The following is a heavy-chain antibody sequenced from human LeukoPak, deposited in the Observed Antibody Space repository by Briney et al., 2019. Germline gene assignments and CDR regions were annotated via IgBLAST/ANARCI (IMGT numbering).Heavy chain of an antibody. CDR1: GFTFTSYW. V-gene: IGHV3-74*01. CDR2: INSDGSST. CDR3: ARGWDGYSYGI. Sequence: GGSLRLSCAASGFTFTSYWMHWVRQAPGKGLVWVSRINSDGSSTNYADSVKGRFTISRDNAKNTVYLQMNSLRAEDTAVYYCARGWDGYSYGIWGQGTQVTVSS. D-gene: IGHD5-18*01. J-gene: IGHJ4*02.